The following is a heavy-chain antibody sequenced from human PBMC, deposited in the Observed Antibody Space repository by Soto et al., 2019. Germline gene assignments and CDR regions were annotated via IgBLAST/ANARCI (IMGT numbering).Heavy chain of an antibody. CDR2: ISSRSDI. CDR3: AREYTAWPLAYGLDV. CDR1: GFTFSTYS. Sequence: GGSLRLSCVGSGFTFSTYSINWVRQAPGKGLEWVSSISSRSDIYYADSVKGRFTISRDNAKNSVSLQMNSLGAEDTAVYYCAREYTAWPLAYGLDVWGQGTTVTVSS. V-gene: IGHV3-21*01. D-gene: IGHD2-2*02. J-gene: IGHJ6*02.